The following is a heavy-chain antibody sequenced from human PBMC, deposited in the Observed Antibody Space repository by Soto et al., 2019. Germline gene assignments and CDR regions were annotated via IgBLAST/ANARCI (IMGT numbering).Heavy chain of an antibody. CDR1: GGSITSSSYY. CDR2: IYYSGTT. D-gene: IGHD6-13*01. V-gene: IGHV4-39*01. CDR3: ARRGYSSSWFDP. J-gene: IGHJ5*02. Sequence: QLQLQESGPGLVKPSETLSLTCTVSGGSITSSSYYWGWIRQPPGKGLEWIAIIYYSGTTYYNPSLKSGVPISEDPSKNQFSLRLSAVTAADTAVYYCARRGYSSSWFDPWGQGTQVTVSS.